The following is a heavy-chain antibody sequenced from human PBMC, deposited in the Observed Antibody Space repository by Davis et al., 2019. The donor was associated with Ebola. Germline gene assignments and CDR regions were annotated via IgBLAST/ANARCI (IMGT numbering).Heavy chain of an antibody. V-gene: IGHV3-30*18. D-gene: IGHD5-18*01. CDR1: GFTFSSYG. CDR3: AKGTIQLWVPDY. CDR2: ISYDGSNK. Sequence: PGGSLRLSCAASGFTFSSYGMHWVRQAPGKGLEWVAVISYDGSNKYYADSVKGRFTISRDNSKNTLYLQMNSLRAEDTAVYYCAKGTIQLWVPDYWGQGTLVTVSS. J-gene: IGHJ4*02.